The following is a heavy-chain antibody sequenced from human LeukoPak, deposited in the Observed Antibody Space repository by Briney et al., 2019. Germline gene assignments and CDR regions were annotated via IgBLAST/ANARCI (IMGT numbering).Heavy chain of an antibody. CDR3: VRHAGDRRSGWFDP. V-gene: IGHV4-39*01. CDR2: NEYGGST. D-gene: IGHD3-10*01. Sequence: SEALSLTCIVSGGTIPRNIYYWGWIRQPPGKGLEWIGSNEYGGSTYYNPSLESRVTISVDPSKNQFSLNLNSVTVADTAIYFCVRHAGDRRSGWFDPWGQGILVTVSS. J-gene: IGHJ5*02. CDR1: GGTIPRNIYY.